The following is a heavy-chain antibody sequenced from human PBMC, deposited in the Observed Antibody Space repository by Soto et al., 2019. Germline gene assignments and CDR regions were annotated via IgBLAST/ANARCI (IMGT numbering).Heavy chain of an antibody. Sequence: SVKVSCKASGGTFSSYAISWVRQAPGQGLEWMGGIIPIFGTANYAQKFQGRVTITADESTSTAYMELSSLRSEDTAVYYCARVAGLGYYDSSGYPDWYFDLWGRGTLV. V-gene: IGHV1-69*13. CDR3: ARVAGLGYYDSSGYPDWYFDL. CDR1: GGTFSSYA. J-gene: IGHJ2*01. D-gene: IGHD3-22*01. CDR2: IIPIFGTA.